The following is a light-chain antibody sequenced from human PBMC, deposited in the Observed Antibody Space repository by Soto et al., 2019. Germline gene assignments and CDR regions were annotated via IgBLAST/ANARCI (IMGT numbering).Light chain of an antibody. CDR1: QSIDNY. CDR3: QQCFSLPPT. J-gene: IGKJ1*01. V-gene: IGKV1-39*01. CDR2: AAS. Sequence: DIQMTQSPSSLSASVGDRVTITCRASQSIDNYSSWYQQIPGKAPKLLIYAASNLQRGVPSRFSGSGSGTEFTLTISNLQPDDFAVYYCQQCFSLPPTFGHGTKVDIK.